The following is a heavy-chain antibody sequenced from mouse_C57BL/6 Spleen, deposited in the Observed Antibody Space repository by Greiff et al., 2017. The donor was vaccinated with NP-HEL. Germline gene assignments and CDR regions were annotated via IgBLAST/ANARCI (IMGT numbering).Heavy chain of an antibody. CDR2: INPNNGGT. J-gene: IGHJ4*01. D-gene: IGHD1-1*02. CDR1: GYTFTDYY. Sequence: EVQLQQSGPELVKPGASVKISCKASGYTFTDYYMNWVKQSHGKSLEWIGDINPNNGGTSYNQKFKGKATLTVDKSSSTAYMELRSLTSEDSAVYYCANYVYAMDYWGQGTSVTVSS. CDR3: ANYVYAMDY. V-gene: IGHV1-26*01.